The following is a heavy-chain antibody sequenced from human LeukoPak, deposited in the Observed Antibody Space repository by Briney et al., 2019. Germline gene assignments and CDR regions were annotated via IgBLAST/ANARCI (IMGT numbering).Heavy chain of an antibody. V-gene: IGHV4-59*08. CDR3: VVTQKWLAFDY. CDR1: GGSISGRY. D-gene: IGHD6-19*01. J-gene: IGHJ4*02. CDR2: WRYDGSP. Sequence: SETLSLTCAVSGGSISGRYWSWIRQPPGKGLEWIANWRYDGSPNYTPSLESRATISLDTSKNQFSLRLTSVTAADTAVYYCVVTQKWLAFDYWGQGILVTFSS.